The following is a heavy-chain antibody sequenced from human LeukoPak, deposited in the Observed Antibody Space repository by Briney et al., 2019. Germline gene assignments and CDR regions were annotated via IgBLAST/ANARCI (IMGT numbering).Heavy chain of an antibody. CDR2: IIPIFGTA. Sequence: PWASVKVSCKASGGTFSSYAISWVRQAPGQGLEWMGRIIPIFGTANYAHKFQGRVTITADKSTSTPYMELSSLRSEDTAVYYCERIGLYGSGNDYWGQGTLVTVSS. J-gene: IGHJ4*02. V-gene: IGHV1-69*06. CDR1: GGTFSSYA. D-gene: IGHD3-10*01. CDR3: ERIGLYGSGNDY.